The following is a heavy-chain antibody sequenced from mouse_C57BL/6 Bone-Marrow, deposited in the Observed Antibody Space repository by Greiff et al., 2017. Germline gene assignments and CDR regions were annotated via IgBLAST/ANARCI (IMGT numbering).Heavy chain of an antibody. V-gene: IGHV1-85*01. D-gene: IGHD1-1*01. CDR2: IYPRDGST. Sequence: QVQLQQSGPELVKPGASVKLSCKASGYTFTSYDINWVKQRPGQGLEWIGWIYPRDGSTKYNEKFKGKATLTVDTSSSTAYMELHSLTSKDSAVYFSSIFEFDCISGHWYFDVWGTGTTVTVSS. J-gene: IGHJ1*03. CDR1: GYTFTSYD. CDR3: SIFEFDCISGHWYFDV.